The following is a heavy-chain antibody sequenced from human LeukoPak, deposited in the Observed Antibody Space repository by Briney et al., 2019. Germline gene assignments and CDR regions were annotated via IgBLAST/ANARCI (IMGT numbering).Heavy chain of an antibody. CDR2: VHPDTGYA. V-gene: IGHV1-8*01. CDR3: ARGPRNDP. CDR1: GYPFTSYE. J-gene: IGHJ5*02. Sequence: GASVKVSCKTTGYPFTSYEINWVRQAAGQGLEWMGWVHPDTGYADYAQKFQGRVTMTSDTSISTAYMVLSSLRSDDTAVYFCARGPRNDPWGQGTLVTVSS. D-gene: IGHD1-14*01.